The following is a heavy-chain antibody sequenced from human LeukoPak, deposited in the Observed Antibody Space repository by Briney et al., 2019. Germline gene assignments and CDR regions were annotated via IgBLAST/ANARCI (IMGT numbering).Heavy chain of an antibody. D-gene: IGHD6-13*01. CDR2: IYSGDSDT. CDR3: ARGAAAGTYDAFDI. J-gene: IGHJ3*02. V-gene: IGHV5-51*01. Sequence: GESLKISCEASGYSFTTYWITWVRQMPGKGLEWMAIIYSGDSDTRYSPSFQGQVTISADKSIITAYLQWSSLKASDTAMYYCARGAAAGTYDAFDIWGQGTMVTVSS. CDR1: GYSFTTYW.